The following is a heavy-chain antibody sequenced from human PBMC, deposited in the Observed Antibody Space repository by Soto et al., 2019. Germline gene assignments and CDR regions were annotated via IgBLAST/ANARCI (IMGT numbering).Heavy chain of an antibody. J-gene: IGHJ6*02. V-gene: IGHV1-69*12. D-gene: IGHD2-15*01. Sequence: QVQLVQSGAEVKKPGSSVKVSCKASGGTFSSYAISWVRQAPGQGLEWMGGIIPIFGTANYAQKFQGRVTITADESXXTXYXXLSSLRSEDTAVYYCARASLGYCSGGSCLYYGMDVWGQGTTVTVSS. CDR3: ARASLGYCSGGSCLYYGMDV. CDR1: GGTFSSYA. CDR2: IIPIFGTA.